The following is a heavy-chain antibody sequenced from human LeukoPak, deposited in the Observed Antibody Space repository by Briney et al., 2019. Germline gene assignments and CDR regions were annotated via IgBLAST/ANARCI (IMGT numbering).Heavy chain of an antibody. Sequence: GGSLRLSCAASGFTFSSYAIHWVRQAPGKGLEWVAVISYDGSNKYYADSVKGRFTISRDNFKNTLYLQMNSLRAEDTAVYYCARAGSGYNEYLQYWGQGTLVTVSS. D-gene: IGHD3-22*01. CDR1: GFTFSSYA. CDR2: ISYDGSNK. V-gene: IGHV3-30-3*01. J-gene: IGHJ1*01. CDR3: ARAGSGYNEYLQY.